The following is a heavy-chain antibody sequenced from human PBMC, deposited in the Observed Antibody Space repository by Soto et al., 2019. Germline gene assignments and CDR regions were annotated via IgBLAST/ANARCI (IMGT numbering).Heavy chain of an antibody. CDR3: ARDNIVVVVAATYGMDV. V-gene: IGHV1-69*01. J-gene: IGHJ6*02. D-gene: IGHD2-15*01. CDR2: IIPIFGTA. Sequence: QVQLVQSGAEVKKPGSSVKVSCKASGGTFSSYAISWVRQAPGQGLEWMGGIIPIFGTANYAQKFQGRVTITAYESTSTAYMELSSLRSEDTAVYYCARDNIVVVVAATYGMDVWGQGTTVTVSS. CDR1: GGTFSSYA.